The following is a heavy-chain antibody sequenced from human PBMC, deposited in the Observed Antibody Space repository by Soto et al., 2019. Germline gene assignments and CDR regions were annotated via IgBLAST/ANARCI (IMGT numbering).Heavy chain of an antibody. J-gene: IGHJ6*02. V-gene: IGHV4-39*01. Sequence: LSLTCTVSGGSISSSSYYWGWIRQPPGKGLEWIGSIYYSGSTYYNPSLKSRVTISVDTSKNQFSLKLSSVTAADTAVYYCASSEAAAGSYYYYGMDVWGQGTTVTVSS. CDR2: IYYSGST. CDR3: ASSEAAAGSYYYYGMDV. CDR1: GGSISSSSYY. D-gene: IGHD6-13*01.